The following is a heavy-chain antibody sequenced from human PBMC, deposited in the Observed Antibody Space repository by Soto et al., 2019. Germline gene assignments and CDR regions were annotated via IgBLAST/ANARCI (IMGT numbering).Heavy chain of an antibody. CDR1: GFTFSDYW. V-gene: IGHV3-74*01. J-gene: IGHJ3*01. CDR3: ARGVRRHYRLDV. CDR2: IKFDGSSA. Sequence: GGSLRLSCAASGFTFSDYWIHWVRQAPGKGLVWVSRIKFDGSSANYADSVKGRFTISRDNARDTVYLQMNSLRAEDTAVYYCARGVRRHYRLDVWGQGTMVTVSS. D-gene: IGHD3-10*01.